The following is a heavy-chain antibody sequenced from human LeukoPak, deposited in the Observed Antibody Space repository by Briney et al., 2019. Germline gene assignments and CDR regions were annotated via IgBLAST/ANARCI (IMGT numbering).Heavy chain of an antibody. CDR1: GGTFSSYA. Sequence: GASVKVSCKASGGTFSSYAISWARQAPGQGLEWMGGIIPIFGTANYAQKFQGRVTITADESTSTAYMELSSLRSEDTAVYYCAREKSLGDFWSGYSEYWGQGTLATVSS. J-gene: IGHJ4*02. CDR2: IIPIFGTA. V-gene: IGHV1-69*01. D-gene: IGHD3-3*01. CDR3: AREKSLGDFWSGYSEY.